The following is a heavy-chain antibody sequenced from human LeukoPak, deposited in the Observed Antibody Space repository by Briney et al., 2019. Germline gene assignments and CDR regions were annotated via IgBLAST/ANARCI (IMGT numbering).Heavy chain of an antibody. J-gene: IGHJ4*02. D-gene: IGHD1-1*01. CDR2: IYHSGST. Sequence: PSETLSLTCAVSGYSISSGYYWGWIRPPPGKGLEWIGSIYHSGSTYYNPSLKSRVTISVDTSKNQFSLKLSSVTAADTAVYYCARLPKKSGVDYRGQGTLVTVSS. V-gene: IGHV4-38-2*01. CDR1: GYSISSGYY. CDR3: ARLPKKSGVDY.